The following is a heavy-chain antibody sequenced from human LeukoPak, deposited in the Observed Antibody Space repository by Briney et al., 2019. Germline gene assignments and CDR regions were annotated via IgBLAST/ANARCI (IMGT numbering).Heavy chain of an antibody. CDR1: GYTFTSYG. D-gene: IGHD1-7*01. CDR2: ISAYNGNT. J-gene: IGHJ4*02. V-gene: IGHV1-18*01. Sequence: GASVTVSCKASGYTFTSYGISWVRQAPGQGLEWMGWISAYNGNTNYAQKLQRRVTMTTDTSTSTAYMELRSLRSDDTAVYYCAAKTGLELFQYYFDYWGQGTLVTVSS. CDR3: AAKTGLELFQYYFDY.